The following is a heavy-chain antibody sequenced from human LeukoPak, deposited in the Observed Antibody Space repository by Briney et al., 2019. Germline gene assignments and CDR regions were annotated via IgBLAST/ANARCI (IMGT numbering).Heavy chain of an antibody. J-gene: IGHJ4*02. CDR2: ISGSGVST. CDR3: VTALVRPDYFDT. V-gene: IGHV3-23*01. D-gene: IGHD1-26*01. CDR1: GFTFSSYA. Sequence: PGGSLRLSCAASGFTFSSYAMSWVRQAPGKGLEWVSDISGSGVSTYYAASVKGRLTISRDNSKNTLYVQMNSLRAEDTAVYYCVTALVRPDYFDTWGQGTLVTVSS.